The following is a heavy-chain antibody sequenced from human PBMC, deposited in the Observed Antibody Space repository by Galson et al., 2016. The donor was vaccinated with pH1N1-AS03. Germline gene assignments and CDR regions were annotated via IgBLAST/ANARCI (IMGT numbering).Heavy chain of an antibody. Sequence: SLRLSCAASGFTFTSSTMSWVRQAPGKGLEWISSISSSGSHIYYADSVKGRFTISRDNAKNSLYLQMNSLRADDTALYYCAKDMGPGHLGGVDYWGQGTLVTVSS. CDR3: AKDMGPGHLGGVDY. CDR1: GFTFTSST. CDR2: ISSSGSHI. V-gene: IGHV3-21*04. J-gene: IGHJ4*02. D-gene: IGHD1-14*01.